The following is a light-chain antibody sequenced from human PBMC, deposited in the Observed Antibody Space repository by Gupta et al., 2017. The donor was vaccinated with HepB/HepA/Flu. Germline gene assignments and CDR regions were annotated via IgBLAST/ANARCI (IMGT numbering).Light chain of an antibody. CDR3: QQRSTWPPWT. CDR2: DAS. V-gene: IGKV3-11*01. J-gene: IGKJ1*01. CDR1: QSVSSY. Sequence: EIVLTQSPATLSLSPGERATLSCRASQSVSSYLAWYQQKPGQAPRLLIYDASNRATGIPARFSGSGSRIDFTLTISSREPEDFAVYYCQQRSTWPPWTFGQGTKVEIK.